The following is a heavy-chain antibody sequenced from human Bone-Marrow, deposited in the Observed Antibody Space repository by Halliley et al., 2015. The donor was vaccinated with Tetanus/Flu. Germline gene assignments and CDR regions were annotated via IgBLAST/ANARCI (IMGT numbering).Heavy chain of an antibody. J-gene: IGHJ3*02. V-gene: IGHV4-59*02. Sequence: TLSLTCTVSGGSVGSDYWSWIRQSPGRGLEWIGDIFYSGITNYNPSLKSRVTMSVDTSDNVFTLNLTSVTAADTAVYYCARNLQGSGYYFREDAFDIWGQGTVGTVSS. D-gene: IGHD3-22*01. CDR2: IFYSGIT. CDR1: GGSVGSDY. CDR3: ARNLQGSGYYFREDAFDI.